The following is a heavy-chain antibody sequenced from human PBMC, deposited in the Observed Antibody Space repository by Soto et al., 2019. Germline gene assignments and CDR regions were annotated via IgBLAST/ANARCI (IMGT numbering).Heavy chain of an antibody. D-gene: IGHD2-15*01. CDR1: GFTFSSYA. CDR3: ARGGYCNGGSCFSFHSFDI. Sequence: EVQLLESGGGLVQPGGSLRLSCAASGFTFSSYAMSWVRQAPGKGLEWVSTITASGDNTYCADSVKGRFTISRDNSKNTLPLQMNSLRPEDTAVYFCARGGYCNGGSCFSFHSFDIWGQGTMVTVSS. V-gene: IGHV3-23*01. J-gene: IGHJ3*02. CDR2: ITASGDNT.